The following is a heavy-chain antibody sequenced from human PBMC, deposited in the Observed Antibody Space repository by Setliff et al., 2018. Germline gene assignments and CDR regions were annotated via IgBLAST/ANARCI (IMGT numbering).Heavy chain of an antibody. CDR2: IYIGGSA. Sequence: SETLSLTCTVSGGSISSYYWSWIRQPAGKGLEWIGHIYIGGSANYNPSLKSRVTMSIDTSKNQFSLKLNSVTAADMAVYYCARVDDGGYPDFYYYYGMDVWGQGTTVTVSS. J-gene: IGHJ6*02. CDR3: ARVDDGGYPDFYYYYGMDV. CDR1: GGSISSYY. D-gene: IGHD5-18*01. V-gene: IGHV4-4*07.